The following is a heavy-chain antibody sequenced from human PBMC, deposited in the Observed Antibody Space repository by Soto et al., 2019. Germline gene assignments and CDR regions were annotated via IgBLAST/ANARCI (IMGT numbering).Heavy chain of an antibody. Sequence: SETLSLTCAVYGGSFSGYYWSWIRQPPGKGLEWIGEINHSGSTNYNPSLKSRVTISVDTHKNQFSLKLSSVTAADTAVYYCARAYSGSYDDAFDIWGQGTMVTVSS. V-gene: IGHV4-34*01. J-gene: IGHJ3*02. CDR3: ARAYSGSYDDAFDI. D-gene: IGHD1-26*01. CDR1: GGSFSGYY. CDR2: INHSGST.